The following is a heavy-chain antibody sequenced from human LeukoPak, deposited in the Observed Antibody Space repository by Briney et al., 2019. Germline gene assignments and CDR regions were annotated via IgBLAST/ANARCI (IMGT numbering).Heavy chain of an antibody. D-gene: IGHD4-17*01. CDR1: DGSISRSTYY. V-gene: IGHV4-39*07. J-gene: IGHJ4*02. CDR3: ARGLRGTRLDY. Sequence: ASETLSLTCTVSDGSISRSTYYWGWIRQPPGKGLEWIGSIYYAGSTYYNPSLKSRVTISVDTSKNQFSLKLSSVTAADTAVYYCARGLRGTRLDYWGQGTLVTVSS. CDR2: IYYAGST.